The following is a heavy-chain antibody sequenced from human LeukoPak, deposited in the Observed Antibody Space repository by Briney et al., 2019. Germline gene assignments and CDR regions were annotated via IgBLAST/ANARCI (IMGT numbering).Heavy chain of an antibody. CDR3: ARDSASTGYMYAFDI. Sequence: PWETLSLICTVSGGSVTSSGDHWSWVRQPPGKGLEYIGYIYYSGSTNYNPSLKSRVTISVDTSKNQFSLKLRSVTAADTAVYYCARDSASTGYMYAFDIWGQGTMVTVSS. CDR1: GGSVTSSGDH. J-gene: IGHJ3*02. D-gene: IGHD3-22*01. CDR2: IYYSGST. V-gene: IGHV4-61*08.